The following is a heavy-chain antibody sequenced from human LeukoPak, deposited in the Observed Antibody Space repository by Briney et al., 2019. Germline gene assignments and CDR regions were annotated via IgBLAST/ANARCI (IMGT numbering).Heavy chain of an antibody. Sequence: SETLSLICAVYGGSFSGYYWSWIRQPPGKGLEWIGEINHSGSTNYNPSLKSRVTISVDTSKNQFSLKLSSVTAADTAVYYCARGRRRVVTAARSWFDPWGQGTLVTVSS. CDR3: ARGRRRVVTAARSWFDP. CDR2: INHSGST. J-gene: IGHJ5*02. V-gene: IGHV4-34*01. CDR1: GGSFSGYY. D-gene: IGHD2-21*02.